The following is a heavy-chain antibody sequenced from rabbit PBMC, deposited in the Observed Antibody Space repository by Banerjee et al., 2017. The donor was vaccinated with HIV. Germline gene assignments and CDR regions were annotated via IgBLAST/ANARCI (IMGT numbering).Heavy chain of an antibody. CDR1: GFSFSGSYW. D-gene: IGHD8-1*01. Sequence: QSLEESGGDLVKPGASLTLTCTASGFSFSGSYWICWVRQAPGKGLEWIACIYADSGSTYYASWAKGRFTISKTSSTTVTLQMTSLTAADTATYFCARAGSSSYYGMDLWGQGTLVTVS. CDR2: IYADSGST. J-gene: IGHJ6*01. CDR3: ARAGSSSYYGMDL. V-gene: IGHV1S40*01.